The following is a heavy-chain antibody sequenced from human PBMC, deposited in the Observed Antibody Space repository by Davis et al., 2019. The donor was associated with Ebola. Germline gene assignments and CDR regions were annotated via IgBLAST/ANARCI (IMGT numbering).Heavy chain of an antibody. CDR2: ISGSGGST. V-gene: IGHV3-23*01. CDR3: ANLDYGDNSGFDY. J-gene: IGHJ4*02. CDR1: GFTFNSYA. D-gene: IGHD4-23*01. Sequence: PGGSLRLSCAASGFTFNSYAMSWVRQAPGRGLEWVSTISGSGGSTYYADSVKGRFTISRDNSKNTLYLQMNSLRAEDTAVYYCANLDYGDNSGFDYWGQGTLVTVSS.